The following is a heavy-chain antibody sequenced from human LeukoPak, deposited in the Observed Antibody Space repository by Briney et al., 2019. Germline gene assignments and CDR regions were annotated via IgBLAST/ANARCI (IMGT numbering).Heavy chain of an antibody. Sequence: PSETLSLTCTVSRYDINSVYYWGWIRHPPGKGLEWIGRIYHSGSTYYNASLKSRATISMNTSRNKFSLNLNSVTAADTAVYYCARAGGYYGSGSFLDYWGQGLLVTVSS. CDR1: RYDINSVYY. CDR3: ARAGGYYGSGSFLDY. CDR2: IYHSGST. V-gene: IGHV4-38-2*02. J-gene: IGHJ4*02. D-gene: IGHD3-10*01.